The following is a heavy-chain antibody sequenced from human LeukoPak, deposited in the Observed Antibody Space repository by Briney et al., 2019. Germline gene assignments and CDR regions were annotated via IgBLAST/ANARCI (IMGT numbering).Heavy chain of an antibody. V-gene: IGHV1-69*04. CDR2: IIPILGIA. CDR1: GGTFSSYA. CDR3: AREGKLGHSRLSY. D-gene: IGHD6-13*01. Sequence: GASVKVSCKASGGTFSSYAISWVRQAPGQGLEWMGRIIPILGIANYAQKFQGRVTITADKSTSTAYMELSSLRSEDTAVYHCAREGKLGHSRLSYWGQGTLVTVSS. J-gene: IGHJ4*02.